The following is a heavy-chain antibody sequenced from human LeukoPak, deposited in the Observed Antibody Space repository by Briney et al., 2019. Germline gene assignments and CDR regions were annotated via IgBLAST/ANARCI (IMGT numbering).Heavy chain of an antibody. J-gene: IGHJ3*02. D-gene: IGHD3-10*01. CDR1: GFTFSACE. Sequence: GGSLRLSCAISGFTFSACELTWVRQAPGKGLEWGSYISRSGSTRYYADSVKGRFTFSRDNAKNSLYLQMNSLRAEDTAVYYCARVATMVRVPLDALDIWGQGTMVSVSS. CDR3: ARVATMVRVPLDALDI. V-gene: IGHV3-48*03. CDR2: ISRSGSTR.